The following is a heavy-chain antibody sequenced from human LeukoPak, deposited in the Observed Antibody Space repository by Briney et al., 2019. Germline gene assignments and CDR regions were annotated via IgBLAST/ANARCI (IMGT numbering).Heavy chain of an antibody. V-gene: IGHV3-15*01. CDR2: IKSKTDGGTT. CDR1: GFTFSNAW. J-gene: IGHJ4*02. Sequence: GGSLRLSCAASGFTFSNAWMSWVRQAPGRGLEWVGRIKSKTDGGTTDYAAPVKGRFTISRDDSKNTLYLQMNSLKTEDTAVYYCTTQELLWFGELFGRGQGTLVTVSS. CDR3: TTQELLWFGELFG. D-gene: IGHD3-10*01.